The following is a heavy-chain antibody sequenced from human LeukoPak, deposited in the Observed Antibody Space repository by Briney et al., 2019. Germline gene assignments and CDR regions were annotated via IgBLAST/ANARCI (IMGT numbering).Heavy chain of an antibody. V-gene: IGHV3-23*01. CDR2: ISGSGGST. CDR1: GFTFSSYA. Sequence: QSGGSLRLSCAASGFTFSSYAMSWVRQAPGKGLEWVSAISGSGGSTYYADSVKGRFTISRDNSKNTLYLQMNSLRAEDTAVYYCAKIEIPGTPNYYGMDVWGQGTTVTVSS. J-gene: IGHJ6*02. D-gene: IGHD1-14*01. CDR3: AKIEIPGTPNYYGMDV.